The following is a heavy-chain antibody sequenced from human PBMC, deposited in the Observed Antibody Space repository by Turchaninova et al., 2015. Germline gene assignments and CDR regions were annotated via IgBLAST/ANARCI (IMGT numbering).Heavy chain of an antibody. CDR1: GGSISIYY. V-gene: IGHV4-59*01. J-gene: IGHJ2*01. CDR2: IYYSGST. D-gene: IGHD6-6*01. CDR3: AREYSSSGWYFDL. Sequence: QVQLQESGPGLVKPSETLSLPSPVSGGSISIYYSHWIRQPPGKGLEWIGYIYYSGSTNYNPSLKSRVTISVDTSKNQFSLKLSSVTAADTAVYYCAREYSSSGWYFDLWGRGTLVTVSS.